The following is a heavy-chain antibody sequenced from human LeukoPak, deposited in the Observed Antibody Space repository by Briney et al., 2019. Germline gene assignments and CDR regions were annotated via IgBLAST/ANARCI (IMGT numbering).Heavy chain of an antibody. CDR2: ISSRDNTI. Sequence: GGSLRLSCAASGFTFSSYEMNWVRQAPGKGLEWVSYISSRDNTIYYADSVKGRFTISRDNAKNSLYLQTNSLRAEDMALYYCAKAVRPPVAGSSAFDIWGQGTMVTVSS. D-gene: IGHD6-19*01. V-gene: IGHV3-48*03. J-gene: IGHJ3*02. CDR3: AKAVRPPVAGSSAFDI. CDR1: GFTFSSYE.